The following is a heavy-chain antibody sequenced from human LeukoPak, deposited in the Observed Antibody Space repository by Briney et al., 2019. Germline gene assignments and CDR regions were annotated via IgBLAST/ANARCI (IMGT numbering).Heavy chain of an antibody. CDR2: INPNSGGT. J-gene: IGHJ4*02. Sequence: ASVKVSCKASGYTFTGYYMHWVRQAPGQGLEWMGWINPNSGGTNYAQKFQGRVTMTRDTSISTAYMELSRLRSDDTAVYYCARDPRFYCSGGSCQGDWGQGTLVTVSS. V-gene: IGHV1-2*02. D-gene: IGHD2-15*01. CDR1: GYTFTGYY. CDR3: ARDPRFYCSGGSCQGD.